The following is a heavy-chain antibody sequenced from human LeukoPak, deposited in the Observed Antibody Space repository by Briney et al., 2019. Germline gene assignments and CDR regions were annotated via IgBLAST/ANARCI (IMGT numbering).Heavy chain of an antibody. V-gene: IGHV1-18*01. Sequence: ASVKVSCKAPGYTFTSYGISWVRQAPGQGLEWMGWISAYNGNTNYAQKLQGRVTMTTDTSTSTAYMELRSLRSDDTAVYYCARRYCSGGSCYPDYWGQGTLVTVSS. CDR1: GYTFTSYG. J-gene: IGHJ4*02. D-gene: IGHD2-15*01. CDR2: ISAYNGNT. CDR3: ARRYCSGGSCYPDY.